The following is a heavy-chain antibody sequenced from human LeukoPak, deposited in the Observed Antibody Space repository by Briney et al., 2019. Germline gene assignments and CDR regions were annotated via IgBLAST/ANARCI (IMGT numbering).Heavy chain of an antibody. D-gene: IGHD3-22*01. Sequence: GESLKISCKGSGYNFTSHWIGWVRQMPGKGLEWMGIIYPGDSNTRYSPSFQGQVTISADKSISTAYLQWSSLKASDTAMYYCARAAGRYDSSGYWLFSSRGGIDYWGQGTLVTVSS. CDR2: IYPGDSNT. CDR3: ARAAGRYDSSGYWLFSSRGGIDY. V-gene: IGHV5-51*01. J-gene: IGHJ4*02. CDR1: GYNFTSHW.